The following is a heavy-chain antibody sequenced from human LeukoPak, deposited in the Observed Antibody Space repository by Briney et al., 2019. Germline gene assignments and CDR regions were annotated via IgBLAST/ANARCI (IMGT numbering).Heavy chain of an antibody. CDR2: ISGSGGST. CDR3: AKDLLGATGV. V-gene: IGHV3-23*01. D-gene: IGHD1-26*01. CDR1: GFTFSSFW. J-gene: IGHJ4*02. Sequence: GGSLRLSCAAAGFTFSSFWMSWVRQAPGKGLEWVSAISGSGGSTYYADSVKGRFTISRDNSKNTLYLQMNSLRAEDTAVYYCAKDLLGATGVCGQGTLVTVSS.